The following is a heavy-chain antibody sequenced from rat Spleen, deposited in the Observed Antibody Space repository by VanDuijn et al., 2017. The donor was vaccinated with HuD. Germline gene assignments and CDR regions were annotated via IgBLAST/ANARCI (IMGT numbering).Heavy chain of an antibody. V-gene: IGHV5-17*01. CDR1: GFTFSDYA. J-gene: IGHJ2*01. Sequence: EVQLVESGGGLVQPGNSLKLSCAASGFTFSDYAMAWVRQSPKKGLEWVATINYDGSSTYYRDSVKGRFTISRDNAKSTLYLQMDSLKSEDTATYYCARSVFDYWGQGVMVTVSS. CDR3: ARSVFDY. CDR2: INYDGSST.